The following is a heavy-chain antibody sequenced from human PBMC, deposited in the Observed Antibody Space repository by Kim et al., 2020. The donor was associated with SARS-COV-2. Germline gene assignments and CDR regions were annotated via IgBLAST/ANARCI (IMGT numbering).Heavy chain of an antibody. Sequence: YNPSLKSRVTISVDKSKNQFSLKLSSVTAADTAVYYCARGGGSYVGAFDIWGQGTMVTVSS. J-gene: IGHJ3*02. D-gene: IGHD1-26*01. V-gene: IGHV4-4*02. CDR3: ARGGGSYVGAFDI.